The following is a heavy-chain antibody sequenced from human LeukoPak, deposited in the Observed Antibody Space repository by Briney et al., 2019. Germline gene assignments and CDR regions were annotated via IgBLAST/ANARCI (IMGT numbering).Heavy chain of an antibody. V-gene: IGHV3-64*01. CDR1: GFTLSSYA. CDR3: ARETVSSSWYGAFDI. J-gene: IGHJ3*02. D-gene: IGHD6-13*01. Sequence: GGSLRLSCAASGFTLSSYAMHWVRQAPGKGLEYVSAISKNGGNTYYANSVKGRFSISRDNSKNTLYLQMGSLRAEDMAVYYCARETVSSSWYGAFDIWGQGTMVTVSS. CDR2: ISKNGGNT.